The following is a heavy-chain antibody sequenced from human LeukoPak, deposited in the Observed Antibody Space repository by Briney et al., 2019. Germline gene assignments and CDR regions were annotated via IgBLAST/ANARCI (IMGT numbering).Heavy chain of an antibody. D-gene: IGHD6-13*01. CDR1: GFTFSSYG. CDR3: AKSYRSGWYRGVIDY. J-gene: IGHJ4*02. Sequence: GGSLRLSCVDSGFTFSSYGIHWVHQAPGKGLEWVAFIRYDGSNKYYADSVRGRFTISRDNSKNTLYLQMNLRADDTAVYYCAKSYRSGWYRGVIDYWGQGTLVTVSS. CDR2: IRYDGSNK. V-gene: IGHV3-30*02.